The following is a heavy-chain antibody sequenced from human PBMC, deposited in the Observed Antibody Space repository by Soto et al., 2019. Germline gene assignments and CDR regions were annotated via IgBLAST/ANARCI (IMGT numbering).Heavy chain of an antibody. J-gene: IGHJ6*02. D-gene: IGHD3-3*01. V-gene: IGHV1-69*13. CDR2: IIPIFGTA. CDR3: ATGEYYDFWSGYATALANYYYYGMDA. CDR1: GGTFSSYA. Sequence: SVKVSCKASGGTFSSYAISWVRQAPGQGLEWMGGIIPIFGTANYAQKFQGRVTITADESTSTAYMELSSLRSEDTAVYYCATGEYYDFWSGYATALANYYYYGMDAWGQGTTVTVSS.